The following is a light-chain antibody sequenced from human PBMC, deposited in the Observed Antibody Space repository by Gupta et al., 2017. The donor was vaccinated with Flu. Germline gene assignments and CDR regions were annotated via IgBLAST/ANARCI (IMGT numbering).Light chain of an antibody. CDR2: ASS. Sequence: PSSLSASIGDSVTITCRASQGIWSHLGWYQQKPGGAPKLLIFASSRVQSGVPSRFSGSGYGTHFTLTISSLQPEEFATYYCLQTDNSPFTFGRGTKVDF. CDR3: LQTDNSPFT. CDR1: QGIWSH. J-gene: IGKJ3*01. V-gene: IGKV1-6*01.